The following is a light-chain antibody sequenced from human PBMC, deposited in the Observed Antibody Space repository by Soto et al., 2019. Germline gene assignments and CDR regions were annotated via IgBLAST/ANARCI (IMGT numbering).Light chain of an antibody. Sequence: EIVMTQSPATLSVSPGERATLSCRASQSVSNNLAWYQQKPGQAPRLLIYGASTRATGIPARFSGSGSGTEFTLTISRLQSEDFAVYYCQQYKSWPLTFGGGTKVAIK. J-gene: IGKJ4*01. V-gene: IGKV3-15*01. CDR3: QQYKSWPLT. CDR2: GAS. CDR1: QSVSNN.